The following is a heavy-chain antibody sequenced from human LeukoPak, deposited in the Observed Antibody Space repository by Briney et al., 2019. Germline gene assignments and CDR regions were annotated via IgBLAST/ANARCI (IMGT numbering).Heavy chain of an antibody. D-gene: IGHD1-14*01. CDR2: LYYSGST. Sequence: SGTLSLTCAVSGGSISSSNWWSWVRQPPGKGLSWIGTLYYSGSTYYNPSLKSRVTISVDTSKNQFSLNLTSVTAADTAVYYCARNRGDYWGQGALVTVSS. V-gene: IGHV4-4*02. CDR1: GGSISSSNW. J-gene: IGHJ4*02. CDR3: ARNRGDY.